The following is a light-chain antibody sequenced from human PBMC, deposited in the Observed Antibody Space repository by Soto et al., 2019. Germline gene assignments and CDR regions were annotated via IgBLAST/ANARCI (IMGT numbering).Light chain of an antibody. CDR2: ENN. J-gene: IGLJ1*01. Sequence: QAVVTQPPSVSAAPGQKVTISCSGSSSNIGNNYVSWFQQLPGAAPKLLIYENNKRPSGIPDRFSGSKSGTSATLGITGLQTGDEADYYCGTWVSSLNVYVFGTGTKLTVL. CDR1: SSNIGNNY. CDR3: GTWVSSLNVYV. V-gene: IGLV1-51*02.